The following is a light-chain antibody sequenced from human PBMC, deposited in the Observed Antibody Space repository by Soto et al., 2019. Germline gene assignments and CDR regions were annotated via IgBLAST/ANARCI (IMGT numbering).Light chain of an antibody. CDR2: GVS. V-gene: IGLV2-11*01. J-gene: IGLJ3*02. Sequence: QSVLTQPRSVSGSPGQSVTISCTGTNSDVGGYNYVSWYQQYPGKAPKLMISGVSERPSGVPDRFSGSKSGNTASLTISGLQAEDKADYYCCSYVDTDTWVFGGGTKLTVL. CDR1: NSDVGGYNY. CDR3: CSYVDTDTWV.